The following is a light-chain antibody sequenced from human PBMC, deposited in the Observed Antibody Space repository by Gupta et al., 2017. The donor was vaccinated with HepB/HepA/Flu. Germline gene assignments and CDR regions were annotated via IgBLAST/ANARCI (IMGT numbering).Light chain of an antibody. J-gene: IGKJ1*01. CDR2: AAS. Sequence: ASVGDRVTITCRASQSINNFLNWYQQKLGKAHKLLIYAASSLQSGVPSRISGSGSGTDFTLTISSLQPEDLATYYCQQGYNTPRTFGQGTKVEIK. V-gene: IGKV1-39*01. CDR3: QQGYNTPRT. CDR1: QSINNF.